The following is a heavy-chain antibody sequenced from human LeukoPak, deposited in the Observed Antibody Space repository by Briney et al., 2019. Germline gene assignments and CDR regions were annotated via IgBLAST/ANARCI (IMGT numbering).Heavy chain of an antibody. V-gene: IGHV3-23*01. CDR3: AKAPVTTCSGAYCYPFDY. J-gene: IGHJ4*02. CDR1: GFTFSNYA. Sequence: GGSLRLSCAASGFTFSNYAMSWVRQAPGKGLEWVSAISGSDGSTNYADSVKGRFTISRDSSKNTLYLQMNRLRAEDAAVYYCAKAPVTTCSGAYCYPFDYWGQGTLVTVSS. D-gene: IGHD2-21*01. CDR2: ISGSDGST.